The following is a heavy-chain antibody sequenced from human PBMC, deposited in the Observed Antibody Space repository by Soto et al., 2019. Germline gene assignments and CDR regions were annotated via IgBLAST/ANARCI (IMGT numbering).Heavy chain of an antibody. CDR1: GFGVSNNY. D-gene: IGHD5-12*01. CDR2: IYTGGTA. Sequence: PGGSLRLSCAASGFGVSNNYLTWVRQAPGKGLEWVSIIYTGGTAYYTDSVKGRFTISRDNSKNTLYLQMSSLRVEDTAIYYCAREGGGHGGFFDLWGQGTLVTVSS. CDR3: AREGGGHGGFFDL. V-gene: IGHV3-53*01. J-gene: IGHJ4*02.